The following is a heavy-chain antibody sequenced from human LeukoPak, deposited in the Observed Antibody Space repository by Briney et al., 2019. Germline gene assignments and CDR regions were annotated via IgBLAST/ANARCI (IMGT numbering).Heavy chain of an antibody. Sequence: ASVKVSCKASGYTFTSYDINWVRQATGQGLEWIGWMYPDSGNTGYAQKFQGRVTITRNTSISTAYMELSSLRSEDTAVYYCARGRGSSSQYYFDYWGQGTLVTVSS. CDR2: MYPDSGNT. CDR3: ARGRGSSSQYYFDY. J-gene: IGHJ4*02. V-gene: IGHV1-8*03. D-gene: IGHD1-26*01. CDR1: GYTFTSYD.